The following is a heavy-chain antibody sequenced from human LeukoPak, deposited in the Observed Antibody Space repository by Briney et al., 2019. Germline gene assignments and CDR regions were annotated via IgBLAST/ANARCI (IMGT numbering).Heavy chain of an antibody. Sequence: PSETLSLTCTVSGGSISGSSYYWGWIRQPPGKGLEWIGSIYYSGSTYYNPSLKSRVTISVDTSKNQFALKLNSVTATDTAVYYCARGDLTTVVTTAFDYWGQGTLVTVSS. CDR2: IYYSGST. CDR1: GGSISGSSYY. V-gene: IGHV4-39*02. CDR3: ARGDLTTVVTTAFDY. D-gene: IGHD4-23*01. J-gene: IGHJ4*02.